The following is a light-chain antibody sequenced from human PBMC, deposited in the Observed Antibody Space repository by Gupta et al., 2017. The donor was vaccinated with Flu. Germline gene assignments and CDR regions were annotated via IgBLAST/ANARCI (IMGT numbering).Light chain of an antibody. Sequence: SSELTQAPAVSVALGQTVRITCQGDSLRSYYASWYQQKPGQAPVLVIYGKNNRPSGIPDRFSGSSSGNTASFTITGAQAEDEADYYCNSRDSSGNHRRGVVFGGGTKLTVL. CDR3: NSRDSSGNHRRGVV. CDR1: SLRSYY. J-gene: IGLJ2*01. CDR2: GKN. V-gene: IGLV3-19*01.